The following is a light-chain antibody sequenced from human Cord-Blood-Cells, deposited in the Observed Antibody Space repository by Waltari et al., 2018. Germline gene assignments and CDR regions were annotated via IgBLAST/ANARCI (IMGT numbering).Light chain of an antibody. CDR2: S. V-gene: IGLV2-14*01. Sequence: QSALTQPASVSGPPGQSITISCTGTSSDVGGYNYVSKRPSGVSNRFSGSKSGNTASLTISGLQAEDEADYYCSSYTSSSTLVFGGGTKLTVL. CDR1: SSDVGGYNY. CDR3: SSYTSSSTLV. J-gene: IGLJ2*01.